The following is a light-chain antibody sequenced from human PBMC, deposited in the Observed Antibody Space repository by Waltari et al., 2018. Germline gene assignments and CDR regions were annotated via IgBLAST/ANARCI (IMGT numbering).Light chain of an antibody. Sequence: QSALTPPASVSGSPGQSITISRTGTRSDVGSSDIVSWYQQHPGKVPKRMIYAVNKRPSGVSSLFSGSKSVNTASLTISGLQADDEADYYCSSYAGTNIHWMFGGGTKLTVL. J-gene: IGLJ3*02. V-gene: IGLV2-23*02. CDR1: RSDVGSSDI. CDR3: SSYAGTNIHWM. CDR2: AVN.